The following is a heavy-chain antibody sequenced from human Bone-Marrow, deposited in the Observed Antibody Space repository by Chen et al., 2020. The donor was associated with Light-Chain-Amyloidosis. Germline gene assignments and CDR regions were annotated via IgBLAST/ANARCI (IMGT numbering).Heavy chain of an antibody. J-gene: IGHJ4*02. CDR1: GSTFPNYW. V-gene: IGHV5-51*01. CDR3: ARRRDGYNFDY. Sequence: EVQLEQSGLEVEKPGESLKISCKGSGSTFPNYWIGWVRQMPGKGLEWMGVIYPDDSDARYSPSFEGQVTISADKSITTAYLQWRSLKASDTAMYYCARRRDGYNFDYWGQGTLVTVSS. CDR2: IYPDDSDA. D-gene: IGHD5-12*01.